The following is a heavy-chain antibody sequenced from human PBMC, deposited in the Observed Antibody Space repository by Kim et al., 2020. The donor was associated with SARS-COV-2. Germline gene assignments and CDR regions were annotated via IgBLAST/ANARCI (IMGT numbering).Heavy chain of an antibody. J-gene: IGHJ4*02. CDR1: GGSFSGYY. Sequence: SETLSLTCAVYGGSFSGYYWSWIRQPPGKGLEWIGEINHSGSTNYNPSLKSRVTISVDTSKNQFSLRLSSVTAADTAVYYCARVFNIGILTTPVNMVQGVMRGANRPYYLDYWGQGTLVTVSS. D-gene: IGHD3-10*01. V-gene: IGHV4-34*01. CDR3: ARVFNIGILTTPVNMVQGVMRGANRPYYLDY. CDR2: INHSGST.